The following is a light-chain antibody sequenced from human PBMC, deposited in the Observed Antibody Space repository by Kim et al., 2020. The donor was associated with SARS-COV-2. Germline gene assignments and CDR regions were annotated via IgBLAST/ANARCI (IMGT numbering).Light chain of an antibody. J-gene: IGLJ2*01. CDR2: DVS. CDR3: SSYTTSRTRV. Sequence: GQSITISCTGTSSDVVGYNYVSWYQQHPGKAPKLMIYDVSNRPSGVSNRFSGSKSGNTASLTISGLQAEDEADYYCSSYTTSRTRVFGGGTQLTVL. V-gene: IGLV2-14*03. CDR1: SSDVVGYNY.